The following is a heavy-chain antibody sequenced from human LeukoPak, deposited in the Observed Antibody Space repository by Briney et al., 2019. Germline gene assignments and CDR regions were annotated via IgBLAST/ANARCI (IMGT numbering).Heavy chain of an antibody. Sequence: PSGTLSLTCAVSGVSISSNLWWTWVRQPPGKGLEWIAEIHHSGSINYNPSLKSRVTISVDKAKNQFSLNLNSVTAADTAVYYCARVTCSGVSCYHYYYYMDVWGTGTTVTVSS. V-gene: IGHV4-4*02. CDR1: GVSISSNLW. CDR3: ARVTCSGVSCYHYYYYMDV. D-gene: IGHD2-15*01. CDR2: IHHSGSI. J-gene: IGHJ6*03.